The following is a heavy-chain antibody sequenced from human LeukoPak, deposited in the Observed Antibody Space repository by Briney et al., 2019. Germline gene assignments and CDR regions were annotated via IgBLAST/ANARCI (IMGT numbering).Heavy chain of an antibody. V-gene: IGHV4-4*07. J-gene: IGHJ4*02. CDR1: GGSISTYY. CDR3: ARQKLSSGSLYYFDY. D-gene: IGHD1-26*01. Sequence: SETLSLTCTVSGGSISTYYWSWIRQPAGKGLESIGHISTSGSTNYNPSLKSRVTMSVDTSKNQFSLKLSSVTAADTAVYYCARQKLSSGSLYYFDYWGQGTLVTVSS. CDR2: ISTSGST.